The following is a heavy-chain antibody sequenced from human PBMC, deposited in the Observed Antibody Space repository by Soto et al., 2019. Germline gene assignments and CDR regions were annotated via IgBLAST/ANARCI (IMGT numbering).Heavy chain of an antibody. CDR3: ARVSREIVVVVAATNDYYGMYV. D-gene: IGHD2-15*01. Sequence: QVQLVESGGGVVQPGRSLRLSCAASGFTFSSYAMHWVRQAPGKGLEWVAVISYDGSNKYYADSVKGRFTISRDNSKNTLYLQMNSLRAEDTAVYYCARVSREIVVVVAATNDYYGMYVWGQGTTVTVSS. CDR2: ISYDGSNK. CDR1: GFTFSSYA. V-gene: IGHV3-30-3*01. J-gene: IGHJ6*02.